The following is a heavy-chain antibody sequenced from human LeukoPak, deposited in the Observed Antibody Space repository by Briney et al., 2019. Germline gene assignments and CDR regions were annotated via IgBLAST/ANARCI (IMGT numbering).Heavy chain of an antibody. D-gene: IGHD1-26*01. CDR1: GFSFSSDW. Sequence: GGSLRLSCAASGFSFSSDWTHWVRHVPGEGLVWVSRINSDGTSTAYADSVKGRFTISRDNAKNTLYLQMNSLRVEDTAVYYCGRALGSPLDYWGQGTLVTVSS. CDR2: INSDGTST. CDR3: GRALGSPLDY. V-gene: IGHV3-74*01. J-gene: IGHJ4*02.